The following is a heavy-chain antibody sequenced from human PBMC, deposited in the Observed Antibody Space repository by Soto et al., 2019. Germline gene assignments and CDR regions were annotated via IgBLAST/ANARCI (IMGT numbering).Heavy chain of an antibody. J-gene: IGHJ6*02. V-gene: IGHV3-33*01. D-gene: IGHD3-3*01. CDR2: IWYDGSNK. CDR1: GFTFSSYG. Sequence: GGSLRLSCAASGFTFSSYGMHWVRQAPGKGLEWVAVIWYDGSNKYYADSVKGRFTISRDNSKNTLYLQMNSLRAEDTAVYYCARDLTNYDFWSGYEDYYYYGMDVWGQGTTVTVSS. CDR3: ARDLTNYDFWSGYEDYYYYGMDV.